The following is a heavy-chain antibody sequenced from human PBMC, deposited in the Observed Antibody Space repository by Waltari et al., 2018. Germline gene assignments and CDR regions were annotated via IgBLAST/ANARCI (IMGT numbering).Heavy chain of an antibody. CDR2: ISPSDDTT. CDR1: GYMLSHYH. Sequence: QVTLAQSGAEVRKPGAAVKVSCQASGYMLSHYHMHWVRQVRGQGLEWMGKISPSDDTTTYAQQFQGRLTMTRDTSTSTVYLELSSLRSEDTAVYYCARRNGGTSPFDYWGQGTLVTVSS. V-gene: IGHV1-46*01. CDR3: ARRNGGTSPFDY. D-gene: IGHD2-15*01. J-gene: IGHJ4*02.